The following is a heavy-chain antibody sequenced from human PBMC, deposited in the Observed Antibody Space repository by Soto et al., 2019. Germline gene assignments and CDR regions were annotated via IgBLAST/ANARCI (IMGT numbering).Heavy chain of an antibody. CDR3: ARDPSIAARMSWFDP. V-gene: IGHV4-59*01. Sequence: SETLSLTCTVSGGSISSYYWSWIRQPPGKGLEWIGYIYYSGSTNYNPSLKSRVTISVDTPKNQFSLKLSSVTAADTAVYYCARDPSIAARMSWFDPWGQGTLVTVSS. D-gene: IGHD6-6*01. CDR2: IYYSGST. CDR1: GGSISSYY. J-gene: IGHJ5*02.